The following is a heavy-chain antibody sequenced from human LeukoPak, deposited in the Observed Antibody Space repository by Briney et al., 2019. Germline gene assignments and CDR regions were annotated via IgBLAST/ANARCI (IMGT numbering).Heavy chain of an antibody. V-gene: IGHV3-53*04. CDR2: IYIGDNP. CDR3: ARVRPWVFDY. CDR1: ELTVSSSY. J-gene: IGHJ4*02. Sequence: GGPIRLYCAASELTVSSSYMSWVRQAPGKGLEWVSIIYIGDNPHYADSVKGRFTISRHNSKNTLYLQRNSLRAEDTAVYYCARVRPWVFDYWGQGTLVTVSS.